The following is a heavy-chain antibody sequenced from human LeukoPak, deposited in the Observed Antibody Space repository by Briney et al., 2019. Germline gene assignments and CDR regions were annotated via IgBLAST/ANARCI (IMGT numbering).Heavy chain of an antibody. CDR3: AREDVVVPPYGMDV. CDR2: ISSSSSTI. V-gene: IGHV3-48*01. Sequence: GGPLRLSCAASGFTFSSYAMSWVRQAPGKGLEWVSYISSSSSTIYYADSVKGRFTISRDNAKNSLYLQMNSLRAEDTAVYYCAREDVVVPPYGMDVWGQGTTVTVSS. J-gene: IGHJ6*02. D-gene: IGHD2-2*01. CDR1: GFTFSSYA.